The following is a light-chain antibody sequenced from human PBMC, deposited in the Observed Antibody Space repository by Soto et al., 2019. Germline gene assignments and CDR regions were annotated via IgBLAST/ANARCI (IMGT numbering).Light chain of an antibody. CDR3: MQSTQLPPT. CDR1: QSLEYSDGDTH. J-gene: IGKJ5*01. Sequence: DVVLTQSPLSLPVTLGQPASISCRSSQSLEYSDGDTHLNWFHQRPGQSPQLLIYEVSTRVSGVPDRFSGSGSGTDFTLEISRVETDDVGIYYCMQSTQLPPTFGQGTRLEIK. CDR2: EVS. V-gene: IGKV2-30*01.